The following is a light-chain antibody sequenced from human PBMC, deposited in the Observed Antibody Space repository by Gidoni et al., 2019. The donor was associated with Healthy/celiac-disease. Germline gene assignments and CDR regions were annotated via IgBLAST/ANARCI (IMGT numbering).Light chain of an antibody. CDR2: DAS. J-gene: IGKJ5*01. CDR1: QGISSA. Sequence: AIQLTQSPSSLSASVGDSVTITCRASQGISSALAWYQQKPGKAPKPLIYDASSLESGVPSRFSGSGSGTDFTLTISSPQPEDFATYYCQQFNSYPHEVTFGQXTRLEIK. V-gene: IGKV1-13*02. CDR3: QQFNSYPHEVT.